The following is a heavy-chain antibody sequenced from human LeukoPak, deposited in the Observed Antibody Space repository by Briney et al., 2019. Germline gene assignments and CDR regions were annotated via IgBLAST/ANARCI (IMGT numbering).Heavy chain of an antibody. CDR1: GFTFSTYS. V-gene: IGHV3-21*01. Sequence: GGSLRLSCAASGFTFSTYSMNWVRQAPGKGLEWVPSISSSSSYIYYADSVKGRFTISRDNAKNSLYLQMNSLRAEDTAMYYCARRDILTGYSDYWGQGTLVTVSS. CDR3: ARRDILTGYSDY. J-gene: IGHJ4*02. CDR2: ISSSSSYI. D-gene: IGHD3-9*01.